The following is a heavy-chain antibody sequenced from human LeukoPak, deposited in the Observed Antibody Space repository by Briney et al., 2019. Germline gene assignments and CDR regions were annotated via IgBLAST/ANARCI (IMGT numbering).Heavy chain of an antibody. CDR1: GGSISSYY. J-gene: IGHJ6*02. Sequence: SETLSLTCTVSGGSISSYYWSWIRQPPGKGLEWIGYIYYSGSTNYNPSLKSRVTISVDTSKNQFSLKLSSVTAADTAVYYCVRLTRYYDILTGYNYYYGMDVWGQGTTVTVSS. CDR2: IYYSGST. D-gene: IGHD3-9*01. V-gene: IGHV4-59*08. CDR3: VRLTRYYDILTGYNYYYGMDV.